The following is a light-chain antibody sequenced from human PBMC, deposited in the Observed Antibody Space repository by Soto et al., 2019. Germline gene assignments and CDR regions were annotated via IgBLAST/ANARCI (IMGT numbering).Light chain of an antibody. J-gene: IGLJ2*01. Sequence: QSALTQPPSASGSPGQSVTISCTGTRSDVGDYNYVSWYQQHPGKAPKLLIYEVTKRXXXXXXRXXGSKSANTASLTVSGLQAXDXXDYYCSSYAGSDNFEVFGGGTKLTVL. CDR3: SSYAGSDNFEV. CDR2: EVT. V-gene: IGLV2-8*01. CDR1: RSDVGDYNY.